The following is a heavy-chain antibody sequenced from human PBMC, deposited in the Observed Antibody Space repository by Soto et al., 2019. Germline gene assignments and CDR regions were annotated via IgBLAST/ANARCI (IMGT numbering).Heavy chain of an antibody. D-gene: IGHD6-6*01. CDR2: IKQDGSEK. J-gene: IGHJ4*02. CDR3: ARDSRWHEFVPSDY. Sequence: GGSLRLSCAASGFTFSSYWMSWVRQAPGKGLEWVANIKQDGSEKYYVDSVKGRFTISRDNAKNSLYLQMNSLRAEDTAVYYCARDSRWHEFVPSDYWGQGTLVTVSS. V-gene: IGHV3-7*01. CDR1: GFTFSSYW.